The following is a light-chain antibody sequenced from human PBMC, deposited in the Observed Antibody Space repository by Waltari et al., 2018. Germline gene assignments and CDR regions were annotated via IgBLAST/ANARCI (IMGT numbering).Light chain of an antibody. CDR1: RPNIGTNY. V-gene: IGLV1-47*01. CDR3: AAWDDSLSGRV. J-gene: IGLJ3*02. CDR2: RNN. Sequence: QSVLTQPPSASGTPGQRVTISCSGSRPNIGTNYVSWYQQLPGTAPKLLIYRNNQRPSGVPDRFSGSKSGTSASLAISGLRSEDEADYYCAAWDDSLSGRVFGGGTKVTVL.